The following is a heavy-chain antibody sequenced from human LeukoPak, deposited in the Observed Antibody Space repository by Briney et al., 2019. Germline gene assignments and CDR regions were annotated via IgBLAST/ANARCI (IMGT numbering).Heavy chain of an antibody. CDR1: GFTFSANV. D-gene: IGHD3-10*01. CDR3: AREHYGSGSFDY. J-gene: IGHJ4*02. Sequence: GGSLRLSCAASGFTFSANVMSWVRQAPGKGLEWVSSISGRGSRTYYADSVKGRFTISRDNSKNTLFLQLSSLRAEDTAVYYCAREHYGSGSFDYWGQGTLVTVSS. CDR2: ISGRGSRT. V-gene: IGHV3-23*01.